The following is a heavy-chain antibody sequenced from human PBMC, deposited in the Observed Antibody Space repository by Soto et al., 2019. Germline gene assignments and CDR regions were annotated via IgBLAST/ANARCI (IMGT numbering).Heavy chain of an antibody. V-gene: IGHV1-69*02. CDR3: ARGDQGGMHV. CDR2: IIPILDIA. D-gene: IGHD2-2*01. J-gene: IGHJ6*02. CDR1: GGTFSNYS. Sequence: QVQLVQSGAEVKKPGSSVKVSCKASGGTFSNYSINWVRQAPGQGLEWMGRIIPILDIANYAQKFQGRVTVTADKSTNTAYMELSSLRSEDTAVYYCARGDQGGMHVWGQGTTVTVSS.